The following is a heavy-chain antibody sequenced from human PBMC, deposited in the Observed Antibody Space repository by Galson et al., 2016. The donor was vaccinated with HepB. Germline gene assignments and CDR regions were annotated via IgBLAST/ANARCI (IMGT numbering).Heavy chain of an antibody. D-gene: IGHD1-1*01. J-gene: IGHJ3*01. CDR3: ARVWNGDTLGTEGFDL. Sequence: SLRLSCAASGFTVGNYEMNWFRQAPGKGLEWISYISASASTIYYADSVKGRFTSSRDNAKNSLSVQMNRLTPEDTALYYCARVWNGDTLGTEGFDLWGQGTMVIVSS. CDR2: ISASASTI. V-gene: IGHV3-48*03. CDR1: GFTVGNYE.